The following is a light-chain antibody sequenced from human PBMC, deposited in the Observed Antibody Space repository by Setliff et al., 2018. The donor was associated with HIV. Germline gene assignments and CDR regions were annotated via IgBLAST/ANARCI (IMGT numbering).Light chain of an antibody. Sequence: QSALAQPASVSGSPGHSITISCTGTSSDVGGYNYVSWYQQHPDKAPKLMIYDVKNRPSGVSDRFSGSKSGNTASLTISGLQAEDEADYYCCSYAGSGPVFGAGTKVTVL. J-gene: IGLJ1*01. CDR3: CSYAGSGPV. V-gene: IGLV2-23*02. CDR1: SSDVGGYNY. CDR2: DVK.